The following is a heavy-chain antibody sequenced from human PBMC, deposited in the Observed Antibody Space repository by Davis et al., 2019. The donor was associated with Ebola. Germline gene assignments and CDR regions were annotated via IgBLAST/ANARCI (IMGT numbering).Heavy chain of an antibody. CDR2: IKSKTDGGTT. Sequence: GGSLRLSCAASGFTFSNAWMSWVRQAPGKGLEWVGRIKSKTDGGTTDYAAPVKGRFTISRDDSKNTLYLQMNSLKTEDTAVYYCTTYSSSWYDGYFQHWGQGTLVTVSS. D-gene: IGHD6-13*01. CDR1: GFTFSNAW. CDR3: TTYSSSWYDGYFQH. V-gene: IGHV3-15*01. J-gene: IGHJ1*01.